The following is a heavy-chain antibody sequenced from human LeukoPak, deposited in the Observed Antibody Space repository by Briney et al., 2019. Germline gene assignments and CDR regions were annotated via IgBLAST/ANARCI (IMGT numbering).Heavy chain of an antibody. CDR3: AHKLSGHGGFDY. D-gene: IGHD5-12*01. CDR1: GGSISSYYW. CDR2: IFWDDNK. Sequence: TLSLTCTVSGGSISSYYWSWIRQPPGKALEWLALIFWDDNKRYSPSLKSRLTITKDTSKNQVVLTMTNMDPVDTATYYCAHKLSGHGGFDYWGQGTLVTVSS. V-gene: IGHV2-5*08. J-gene: IGHJ4*02.